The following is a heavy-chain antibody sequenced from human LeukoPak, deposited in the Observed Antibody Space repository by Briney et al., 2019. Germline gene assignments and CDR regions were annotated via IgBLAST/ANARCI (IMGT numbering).Heavy chain of an antibody. J-gene: IGHJ4*02. D-gene: IGHD6-19*01. CDR2: ISGSGGST. CDR3: AKTHTLAVAGTSFFDYFDY. Sequence: PGGSLRLSCAASGFTFCSYAMSWVRQAPGKGLEWVSAISGSGGSTYYADSVKGRFTISRDNSKNTLYLQMNSLRAEDTAVYYCAKTHTLAVAGTSFFDYFDYWGQGTLVAVSS. V-gene: IGHV3-23*01. CDR1: GFTFCSYA.